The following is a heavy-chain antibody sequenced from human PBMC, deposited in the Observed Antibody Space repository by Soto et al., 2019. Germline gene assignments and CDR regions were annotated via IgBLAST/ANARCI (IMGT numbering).Heavy chain of an antibody. CDR3: ARPPYNWDECFDS. V-gene: IGHV5-51*01. D-gene: IGHD1-1*01. CDR2: IYPGDSDT. CDR1: GYRFTNFW. J-gene: IGHJ4*02. Sequence: GESLKISCRGSGYRFTNFWIGWVRQIPGKGLEWMGVIYPGDSDTRYSPSFQGQVTISADKSINTAYLQWNSLKGSDSAIYYCARPPYNWDECFDSWGQGTLVAVSS.